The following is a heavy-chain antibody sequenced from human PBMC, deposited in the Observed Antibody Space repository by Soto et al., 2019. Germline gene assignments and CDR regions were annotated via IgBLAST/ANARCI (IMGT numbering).Heavy chain of an antibody. V-gene: IGHV3-30*18. CDR2: ISYDGSNK. J-gene: IGHJ4*02. CDR1: GFTFSSYG. CDR3: AKELYYYDSSGYGYFDY. Sequence: GGSLRLSCAASGFTFSSYGMHWVRQAPGKGLEWVAVISYDGSNKYYADSVKGRFTISRDNSKNTLYLQMNSLRAEDTAVYYCAKELYYYDSSGYGYFDYWGQGTLVTVSS. D-gene: IGHD3-22*01.